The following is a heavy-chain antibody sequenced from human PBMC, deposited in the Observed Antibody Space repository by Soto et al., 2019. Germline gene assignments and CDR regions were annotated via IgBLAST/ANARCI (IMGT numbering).Heavy chain of an antibody. J-gene: IGHJ4*02. V-gene: IGHV3-30-3*01. CDR3: ASGAAFYYDTSRY. Sequence: HPGGSLRLSCAAPGFNFNIHALHWIRQAPGEGLEWVAVMSPGGNSQYYADSVKGRFTISRDTSKSTLYLQMTSLRPEDTAVYYCASGAAFYYDTSRYWGQGTLVTVSS. CDR2: MSPGGNSQ. CDR1: GFNFNIHA. D-gene: IGHD3-22*01.